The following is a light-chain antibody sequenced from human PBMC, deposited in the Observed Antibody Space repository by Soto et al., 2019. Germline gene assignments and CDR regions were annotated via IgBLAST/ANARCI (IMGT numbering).Light chain of an antibody. CDR3: QHYNNWPPWT. CDR2: GAS. Sequence: EIVMTQSPATLSVSPGERATLSCRATQSVSSNLAWYQQKPGQAPRLLISGASTRATGIPDRFSGSGSGTEFTLTISSLQSEDFAVYYCQHYNNWPPWTFGQGTKVDIK. J-gene: IGKJ1*01. CDR1: QSVSSN. V-gene: IGKV3-15*01.